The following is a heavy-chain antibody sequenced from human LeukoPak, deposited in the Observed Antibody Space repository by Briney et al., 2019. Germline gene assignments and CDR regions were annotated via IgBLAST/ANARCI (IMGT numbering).Heavy chain of an antibody. V-gene: IGHV3-30-3*01. CDR1: GFTFSTYA. CDR3: ARERGGYDSSGYYWGAFDI. Sequence: GALRLSCAASGFTFSTYAMNWVRQAPGKGLEWVAVISYDGSNKYYADSVKGRFTISRDNSKNTLYLQMNSLRAEDTAVYYCARERGGYDSSGYYWGAFDIWGQGTMVTVSS. D-gene: IGHD3-22*01. CDR2: ISYDGSNK. J-gene: IGHJ3*02.